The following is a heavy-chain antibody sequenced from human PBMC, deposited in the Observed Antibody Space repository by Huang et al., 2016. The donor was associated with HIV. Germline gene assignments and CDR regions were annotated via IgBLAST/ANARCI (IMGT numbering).Heavy chain of an antibody. D-gene: IGHD3-3*01. CDR2: SSYDGTNK. Sequence: QEQLVESGGGVVRPGRSLRLSCAASGFTFSQFGMHWVRQAPGKGLELVALSSYDGTNKYYGDSLKGRVTVSRDNSKDTVYLQIHSLRADDTAVYYCAKDMSRVLEWVLTVGHNGLEVWGQGTLVTVSS. CDR3: AKDMSRVLEWVLTVGHNGLEV. CDR1: GFTFSQFG. J-gene: IGHJ3*01. V-gene: IGHV3-30*18.